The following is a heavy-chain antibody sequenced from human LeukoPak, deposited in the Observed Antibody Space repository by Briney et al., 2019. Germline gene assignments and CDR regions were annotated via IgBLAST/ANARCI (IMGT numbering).Heavy chain of an antibody. J-gene: IGHJ4*02. CDR3: ARGNRGYRYAQDY. CDR1: GYTFTSYD. Sequence: AASVKVSCKASGYTFTSYDNNWVRQATGQGLEWMGWMNPNSGNTGYAQKFQGRVTMTRNTSISTAYMELSSLRSDDTAVYYCARGNRGYRYAQDYWGQGTLVTVSS. CDR2: MNPNSGNT. V-gene: IGHV1-8*01. D-gene: IGHD5-18*01.